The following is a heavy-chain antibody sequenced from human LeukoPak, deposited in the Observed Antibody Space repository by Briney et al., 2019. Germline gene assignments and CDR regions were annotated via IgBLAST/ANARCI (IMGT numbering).Heavy chain of an antibody. CDR3: ARDGVATLGLFDY. V-gene: IGHV4-59*01. D-gene: IGHD5-12*01. CDR2: VYYSGST. Sequence: SETLSLTYTVSGGSISSYYWSWIRQPPGKGLEWIGYVYYSGSTNYNPSLKSRVTISVDTSKNQFSLMLSSVSAADTAVYYCARDGVATLGLFDYWGQGALVTVSS. J-gene: IGHJ4*02. CDR1: GGSISSYY.